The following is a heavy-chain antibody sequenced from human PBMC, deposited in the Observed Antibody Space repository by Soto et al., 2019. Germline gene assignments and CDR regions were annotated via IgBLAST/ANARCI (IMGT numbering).Heavy chain of an antibody. J-gene: IGHJ4*02. Sequence: APVKVPCKVSGYTLTELSMHWVRQAPGKGLEWMGGFDPEDGETIYAQKFQGRVTMTEDTSTDTAYMELSSLRSEDTAVYYCATSGLYFGAVIKGNYWGQGTLVTVSS. CDR2: FDPEDGET. V-gene: IGHV1-24*01. D-gene: IGHD3-3*01. CDR1: GYTLTELS. CDR3: ATSGLYFGAVIKGNY.